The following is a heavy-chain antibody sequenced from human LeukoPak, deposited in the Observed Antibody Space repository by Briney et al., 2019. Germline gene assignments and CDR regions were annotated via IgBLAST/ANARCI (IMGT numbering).Heavy chain of an antibody. CDR1: GYTFTSYG. CDR3: ARDYLAYCGGDCYLGYDY. J-gene: IGHJ4*02. Sequence: ASVKVSCKASGYTFTSYGISWVRQAPGQGLEWMGWISAYNGNTNYAQKLQGRVTMTTDTSTSTVYMELRSLRSDDTAVYYCARDYLAYCGGDCYLGYDYWGQGTLVTVSS. CDR2: ISAYNGNT. D-gene: IGHD2-21*02. V-gene: IGHV1-18*01.